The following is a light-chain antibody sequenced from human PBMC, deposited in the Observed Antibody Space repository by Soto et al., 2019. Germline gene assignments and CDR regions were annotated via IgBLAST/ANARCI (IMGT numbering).Light chain of an antibody. V-gene: IGKV3-15*01. CDR3: QQSYSTPIT. J-gene: IGKJ5*01. CDR2: GAS. CDR1: QAVSSN. Sequence: EVVMSQSPATLSVSPGEGATLSCRASQAVSSNLAWYQEKPGQAPRLLIYGASTRATGFPARFSGSGSGTEFTLTISSLQSEDFATYYCQQSYSTPITFGQGTRLET.